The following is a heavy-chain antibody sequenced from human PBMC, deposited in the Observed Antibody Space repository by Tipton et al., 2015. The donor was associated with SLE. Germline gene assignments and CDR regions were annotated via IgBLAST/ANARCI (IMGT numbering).Heavy chain of an antibody. CDR2: ISAYNGNT. CDR1: GGTFSSYA. J-gene: IGHJ1*01. CDR3: AREGDGSSSFEYFQH. Sequence: QSGAEVKKPGSSVKVSCKASGGTFSSYAISWVRQAPGQGLEWMGWISAYNGNTNYAQKLQGRVTMTTDTSTSTAYMGLRSLRSDDTAVYYCAREGDGSSSFEYFQHWGQGTLVTVSS. V-gene: IGHV1-18*01. D-gene: IGHD6-13*01.